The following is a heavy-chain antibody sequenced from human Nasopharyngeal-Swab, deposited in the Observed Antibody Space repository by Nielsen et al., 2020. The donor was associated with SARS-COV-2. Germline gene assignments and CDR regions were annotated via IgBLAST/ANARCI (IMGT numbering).Heavy chain of an antibody. CDR3: ARTFCTTSSCSYYFDS. J-gene: IGHJ4*02. CDR1: GGSLSGYY. Sequence: SETLSLTCAVYGGSLSGYYWTWIRQPPGKGLGWIGEVEQSGFTKYNPSLKSRVSISLDTSKNQVSLKVSSVTAADTAVYYCARTFCTTSSCSYYFDSWGQGNLVTVSS. CDR2: VEQSGFT. V-gene: IGHV4-34*01. D-gene: IGHD2-2*01.